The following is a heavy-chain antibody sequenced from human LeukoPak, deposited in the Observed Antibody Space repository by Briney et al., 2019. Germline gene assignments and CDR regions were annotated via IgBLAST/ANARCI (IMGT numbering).Heavy chain of an antibody. D-gene: IGHD6-6*01. V-gene: IGHV4-61*01. Sequence: SETLSLTCSVSGDSISSGNYYWNWIRQPPGKGLEWIAYIYSSRGTNYDPSLKSRVTISLDTSKNQFSLKLSSVTAADTAVYYCARVGGIAARRVFDYWGQGTLVTVSS. CDR2: IYSSRGT. CDR1: GDSISSGNYY. CDR3: ARVGGIAARRVFDY. J-gene: IGHJ4*02.